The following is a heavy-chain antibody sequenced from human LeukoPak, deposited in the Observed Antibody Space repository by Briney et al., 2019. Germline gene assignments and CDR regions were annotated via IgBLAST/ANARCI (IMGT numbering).Heavy chain of an antibody. CDR3: ARLYYYGSGSYLPLDY. CDR1: GYTFTSYD. J-gene: IGHJ4*02. CDR2: INPNSGDT. D-gene: IGHD3-10*01. Sequence: VASVKVSCKASGYTFTSYDINWVRQATGQGLEWMGWINPNSGDTKYAQKFQGRVSMTRDTSINTAYMELSSLRSDDTAVYYCARLYYYGSGSYLPLDYWGQGTLVTVSS. V-gene: IGHV1-2*02.